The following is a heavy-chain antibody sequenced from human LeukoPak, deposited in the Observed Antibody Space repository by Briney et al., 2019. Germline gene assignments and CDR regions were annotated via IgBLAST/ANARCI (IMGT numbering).Heavy chain of an antibody. Sequence: SETLPLTCTVSGGSISGDSYYWTWIRQPAGKGLEWIGRVRTTGSTDFNPSLKSRVSISLDTSKNQFSLKLSSVTAADTAVYYCARGYTYGHGAMFDYWGQGTLVTASP. V-gene: IGHV4-61*02. J-gene: IGHJ4*02. CDR1: GGSISGDSYY. CDR2: VRTTGST. D-gene: IGHD5-18*01. CDR3: ARGYTYGHGAMFDY.